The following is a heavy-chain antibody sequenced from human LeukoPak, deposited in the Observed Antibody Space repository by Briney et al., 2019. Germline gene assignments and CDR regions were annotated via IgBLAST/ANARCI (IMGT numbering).Heavy chain of an antibody. V-gene: IGHV4-4*07. CDR2: IYTSGST. Sequence: SETLSLTCTVSGGSISSYLWSWIRQPPGKGLEWIGRIYTSGSTNYNPSLKSRVTISVDTSKNQFSLKLSSVTAADTAVYYCARVKRDTMIVGVWGQGPLVTVSS. J-gene: IGHJ4*02. D-gene: IGHD3-22*01. CDR3: ARVKRDTMIVGV. CDR1: GGSISSYL.